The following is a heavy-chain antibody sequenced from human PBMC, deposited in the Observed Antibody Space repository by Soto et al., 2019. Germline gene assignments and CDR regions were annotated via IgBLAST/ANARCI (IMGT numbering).Heavy chain of an antibody. D-gene: IGHD2-15*01. V-gene: IGHV4-4*07. J-gene: IGHJ4*02. Sequence: LSLTCSVSGGSISNYYWSWIRQSAGKGLEWIGRIYPGGSTNYNPSLRSRVTMSGDTSKNQVSLRLTSVTAADTAVYYCARASVGPPGGGSWIMPFDFWGQGTRVTVSS. CDR3: ARASVGPPGGGSWIMPFDF. CDR1: GGSISNYY. CDR2: IYPGGST.